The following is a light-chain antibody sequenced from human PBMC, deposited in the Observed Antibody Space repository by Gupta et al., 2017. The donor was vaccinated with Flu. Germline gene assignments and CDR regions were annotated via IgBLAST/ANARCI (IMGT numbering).Light chain of an antibody. CDR3: QQYGTSPYT. CDR1: QSVSSSY. J-gene: IGKJ2*01. V-gene: IGKV3-20*01. CDR2: GAS. Sequence: ERATLPCRASQSVSSSYLAWYQQKPGQAPRLLIYGASSRATGIPDRFSGSGSGTDFTLTISRLEPEDFAVYYCQQYGTSPYTFGQGTKLEIK.